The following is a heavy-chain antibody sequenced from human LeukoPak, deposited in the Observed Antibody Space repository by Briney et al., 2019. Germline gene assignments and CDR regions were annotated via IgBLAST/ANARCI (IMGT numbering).Heavy chain of an antibody. J-gene: IGHJ4*02. V-gene: IGHV1-69*01. Sequence: GASVKVSCKASGGTFSSYAISWVRQAPGQGLEWMGGIIPIFGTANYAQKFQGRVTITADESTSTAYMELSSLRSDDTAVYYCALGYYDSSGYYWSDYWGQGTLVTVSS. CDR3: ALGYYDSSGYYWSDY. D-gene: IGHD3-22*01. CDR2: IIPIFGTA. CDR1: GGTFSSYA.